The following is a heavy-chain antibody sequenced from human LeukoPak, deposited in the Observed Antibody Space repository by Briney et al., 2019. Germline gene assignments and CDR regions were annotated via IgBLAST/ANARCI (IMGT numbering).Heavy chain of an antibody. J-gene: IGHJ4*02. V-gene: IGHV1-46*01. D-gene: IGHD1-26*01. CDR2: INPSGGST. CDR1: GYTFTSYY. CDR3: TRDVGATHFDY. Sequence: ASVKVSCKASGYTFTSYYMHWVRQAPGQGLEWMGIINPSGGSTSYAQKFQGRVTMTRDTSTSTVYMELSSLRSEDTAVYYCTRDVGATHFDYWGQGTLVTVSS.